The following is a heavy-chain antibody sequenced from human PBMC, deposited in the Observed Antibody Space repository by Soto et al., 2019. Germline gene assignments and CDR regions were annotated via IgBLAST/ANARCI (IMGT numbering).Heavy chain of an antibody. CDR3: ARDDGSTHY. CDR2: IWYDGSNK. V-gene: IGHV3-33*01. D-gene: IGHD2-15*01. Sequence: QVQLVESGGGVVQPGRSLRLSCAASGFTFSSYGMHWVRQAPGKGLEWVAVIWYDGSNKYYADTVKGRFTISRDNSKNTLNLKMKSLRAEDTAVYYCARDDGSTHYWGQGTLDTVSS. CDR1: GFTFSSYG. J-gene: IGHJ4*02.